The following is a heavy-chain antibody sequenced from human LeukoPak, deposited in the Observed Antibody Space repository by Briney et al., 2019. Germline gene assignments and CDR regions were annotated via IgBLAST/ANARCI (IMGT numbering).Heavy chain of an antibody. V-gene: IGHV3-23*01. CDR2: ISGSGGST. Sequence: GRSLRLSCAASGFTFSSYGMHWVRQAPGKGLEWVSAISGSGGSTYYADSVKGRFTISRDNSKNTLYLQMNSLRAEDTAVYYCAKNGVMVRGVISIQGYYYYMDVWGKGTTVTVSS. J-gene: IGHJ6*03. D-gene: IGHD3-10*01. CDR1: GFTFSSYG. CDR3: AKNGVMVRGVISIQGYYYYMDV.